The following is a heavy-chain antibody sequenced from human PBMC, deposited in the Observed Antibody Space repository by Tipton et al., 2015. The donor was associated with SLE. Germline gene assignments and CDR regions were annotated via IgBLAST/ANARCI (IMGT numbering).Heavy chain of an antibody. Sequence: SLRLSCAASGFTVSSNYMSWVRQAPGKGLEWVSVIYSGGSTYYADSVKGRFTISRDNSKNTLYLQVNSLRGEDTAVYYCARAASSSWLLAWGQGTLVTVSS. CDR2: IYSGGST. V-gene: IGHV3-66*01. D-gene: IGHD6-13*01. CDR1: GFTVSSNY. J-gene: IGHJ5*02. CDR3: ARAASSSWLLA.